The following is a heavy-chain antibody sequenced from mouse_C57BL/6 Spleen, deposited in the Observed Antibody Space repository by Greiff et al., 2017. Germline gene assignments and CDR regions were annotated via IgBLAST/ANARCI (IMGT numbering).Heavy chain of an antibody. D-gene: IGHD1-1*01. CDR1: GYTFTDYY. J-gene: IGHJ4*01. Sequence: VQLQQSGPVLVKPGASVKMSCKASGYTFTDYYMNWVKQSHGKSLEWIGVINPYNGGTSYNQKFKGKATLTVDKSSSTAYMELNSLTSEDSAVYYCARSGGILTTVVALDEMDYWGQGTSVTVSS. CDR2: INPYNGGT. CDR3: ARSGGILTTVVALDEMDY. V-gene: IGHV1-19*01.